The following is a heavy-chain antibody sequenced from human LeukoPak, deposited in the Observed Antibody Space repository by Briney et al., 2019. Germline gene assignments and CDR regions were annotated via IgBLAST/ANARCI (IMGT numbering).Heavy chain of an antibody. CDR3: ARGDFWNSYYLFDY. CDR2: ISSSSSTI. J-gene: IGHJ4*02. V-gene: IGHV3-11*04. CDR1: GFTFSDYY. Sequence: PGGSLRLSCAASGFTFSDYYMSWIRQAPGKGLEWVSYISSSSSTIYYADSVKGRFTISRDNAKNSLYLQMNSLRAEDTAVYYCARGDFWNSYYLFDYWGQGTLVTVSS. D-gene: IGHD3-3*01.